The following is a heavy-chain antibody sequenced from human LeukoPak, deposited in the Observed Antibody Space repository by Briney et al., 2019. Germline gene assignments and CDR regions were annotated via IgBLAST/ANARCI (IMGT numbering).Heavy chain of an antibody. CDR2: ISSSSSYI. D-gene: IGHD1/OR15-1a*01. Sequence: GGSLRLSCAASGFTFSSYSMNWVRQAPGKGLEWVSSISSSSSYIYYADSVKGRFTISRHNSKNTLYLQMNSLRAEDTAVYYCARVGAGGNIDYWGQGTLVTVSS. J-gene: IGHJ4*02. CDR3: ARVGAGGNIDY. V-gene: IGHV3-21*04. CDR1: GFTFSSYS.